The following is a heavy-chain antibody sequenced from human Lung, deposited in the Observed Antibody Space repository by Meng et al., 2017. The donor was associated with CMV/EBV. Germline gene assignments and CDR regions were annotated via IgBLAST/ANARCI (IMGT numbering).Heavy chain of an antibody. CDR3: ARGILGGYYDSRGYVTDF. Sequence: GESLKISCAASGFTVSSNYMSWVRQAPGKGLEWISVLHSDGFTKYADSVKGRFTISRDNPKNTLYLEMSSLRTEDTAVYYCARGILGGYYDSRGYVTDFWGQGTLVXVSS. V-gene: IGHV3-66*02. J-gene: IGHJ4*02. D-gene: IGHD3-22*01. CDR2: LHSDGFT. CDR1: GFTVSSNY.